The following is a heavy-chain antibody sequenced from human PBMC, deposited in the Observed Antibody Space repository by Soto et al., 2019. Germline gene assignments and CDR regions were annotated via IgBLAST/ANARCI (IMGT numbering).Heavy chain of an antibody. CDR3: VKDQPGIAAAGLDY. D-gene: IGHD6-13*01. Sequence: XGSLRLSCSAAGFTFSSYAMHWVRQAPGKGLEYVSAISSNGGSTYYADSVKGRFTISRDNSKNTLYLQMSSLRAEDTAVYYCVKDQPGIAAAGLDYWGQGPLVTVSS. J-gene: IGHJ4*02. CDR1: GFTFSSYA. CDR2: ISSNGGST. V-gene: IGHV3-64D*06.